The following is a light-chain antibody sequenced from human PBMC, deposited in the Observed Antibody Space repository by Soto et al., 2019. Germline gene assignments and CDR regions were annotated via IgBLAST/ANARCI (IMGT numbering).Light chain of an antibody. V-gene: IGKV4-1*01. Sequence: DIVMTQSPDSLAVSLGERATINCKSSQSVLYTSNNVNYLSWFQQKPGQPPRLLISWASTRESGVPDRFSGSGSGTDFTLTISSLQAEDVAVYYCQQYISATLPFGGGTKVEIK. CDR1: QSVLYTSNNVNY. CDR3: QQYISATLP. J-gene: IGKJ4*01. CDR2: WAS.